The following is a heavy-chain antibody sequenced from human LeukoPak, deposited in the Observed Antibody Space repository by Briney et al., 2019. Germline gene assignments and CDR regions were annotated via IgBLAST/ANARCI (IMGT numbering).Heavy chain of an antibody. CDR1: GFTFSSYG. J-gene: IGHJ6*03. V-gene: IGHV3-30*02. Sequence: PGGSLRLSCAASGFTFSSYGMHWVRQAPGKGLEWVAFIRYDGSNKYYADSVKGRFTISRDNAKNSLYLQMNSLRAEDTAVYYCARVRKFLYCSSTSCYTDMDYYYYMDVWGKGTTVTVSS. D-gene: IGHD2-2*02. CDR3: ARVRKFLYCSSTSCYTDMDYYYYMDV. CDR2: IRYDGSNK.